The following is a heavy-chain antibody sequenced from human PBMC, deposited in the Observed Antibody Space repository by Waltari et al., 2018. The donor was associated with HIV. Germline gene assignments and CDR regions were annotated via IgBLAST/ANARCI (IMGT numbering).Heavy chain of an antibody. CDR2: IKQDGSEK. CDR1: GFTSSTYW. J-gene: IGHJ6*02. D-gene: IGHD3-3*01. CDR3: ARDLKDYDFWSPVDV. V-gene: IGHV3-7*01. Sequence: EVQLVASGGGLVQPGGSLRLPCAASGFTSSTYWMTWVRQAQGKGLGWLANIKQDGSEKYYADSVKGRFTVSRDNNKKSLYLQMSSLRAEDTAVYYCARDLKDYDFWSPVDVWGQGTTVTVSS.